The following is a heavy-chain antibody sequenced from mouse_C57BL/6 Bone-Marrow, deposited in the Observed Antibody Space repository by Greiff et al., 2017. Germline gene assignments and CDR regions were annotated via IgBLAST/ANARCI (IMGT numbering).Heavy chain of an antibody. CDR1: GYTFTDYY. Sequence: QVQLKESGPELVKPGASVKISCKASGYTFTDYYINWVKQRPGQGLEWIGWIYPGSGNTKYNEKFKGKATLTVDTSSSTAYMQLSSLNSEDSAVYFCARSELHYAMDYWGQGTSVTVSS. D-gene: IGHD4-1*01. J-gene: IGHJ4*01. V-gene: IGHV1-84*01. CDR2: IYPGSGNT. CDR3: ARSELHYAMDY.